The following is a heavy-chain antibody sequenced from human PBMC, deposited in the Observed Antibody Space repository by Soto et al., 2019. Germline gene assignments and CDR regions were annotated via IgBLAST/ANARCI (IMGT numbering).Heavy chain of an antibody. CDR2: IIPIFNST. CDR1: GSRFSNFV. Sequence: AASVKVSCKVSGSRFSNFVISWVRQAPGHGLEWLGRIIPIFNSTKYAQNFQGRVTITADKSTSTASLELSSLRSDDTAVYYCAREGRGKKAGYNGLVSLGYWGQGTLVTVS. CDR3: AREGRGKKAGYNGLVSLGY. V-gene: IGHV1-69*06. J-gene: IGHJ4*02. D-gene: IGHD2-2*02.